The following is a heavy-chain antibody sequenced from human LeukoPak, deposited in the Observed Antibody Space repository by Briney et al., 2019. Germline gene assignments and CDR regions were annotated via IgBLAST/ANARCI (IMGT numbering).Heavy chain of an antibody. CDR3: ATCGITGTTPLDY. J-gene: IGHJ4*02. D-gene: IGHD1/OR15-1a*01. CDR2: INAGNGNT. CDR1: GYIFTSYA. Sequence: ASVKVSCKASGYIFTSYAMHWVRQAPGQRLEWMGWINAGNGNTKYSQKFQGRVTITRDTSASTAYMELSSLRSEDTAVYYCATCGITGTTPLDYWGQGTLVTVSS. V-gene: IGHV1-3*01.